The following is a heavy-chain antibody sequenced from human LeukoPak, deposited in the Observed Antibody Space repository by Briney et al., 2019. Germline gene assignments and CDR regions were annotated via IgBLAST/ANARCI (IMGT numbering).Heavy chain of an antibody. CDR2: ISYDGSNK. CDR3: AKRGPSDYFYGMDV. J-gene: IGHJ6*02. V-gene: IGHV3-30*18. D-gene: IGHD2-2*01. Sequence: GGSLRLSCAASGFTFSSYGMHWVRQAPGKGLEWVAVISYDGSNKYYADSVKGRFIISRDNSKNTLYLQMNSLRAEDTAVYYCAKRGPSDYFYGMDVWGQGTTVTVSS. CDR1: GFTFSSYG.